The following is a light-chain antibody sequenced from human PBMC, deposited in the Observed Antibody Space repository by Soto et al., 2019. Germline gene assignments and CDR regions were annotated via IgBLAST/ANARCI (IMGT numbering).Light chain of an antibody. J-gene: IGKJ2*01. Sequence: EIVLTQSPGTLSLSPGERATLSCRASQSVSSSYLAWYQQKPGQAPRLLLYGASSRATGIPDRLSSSGSGTDFTLTISRLEPEDFAVYYCQAYCSSPHTFGQRTKLEIK. CDR1: QSVSSSY. V-gene: IGKV3-20*01. CDR3: QAYCSSPHT. CDR2: GAS.